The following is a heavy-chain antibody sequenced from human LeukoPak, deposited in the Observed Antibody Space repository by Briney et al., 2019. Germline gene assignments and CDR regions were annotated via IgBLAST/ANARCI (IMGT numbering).Heavy chain of an antibody. J-gene: IGHJ6*02. D-gene: IGHD1-7*01. CDR1: GFTLSSYA. V-gene: IGHV3-23*01. CDR2: ISCSSGDT. CDR3: AKSRGTTLDGSNHYYGLDV. Sequence: PGGSLRLSCAASGFTLSSYAMNWVRQAPGKGLEWVSVISCSSGDTYYPASVKGRFTISRDFSKNTLYLQMNGLRAEDTAVYYCAKSRGTTLDGSNHYYGLDVRGQGTTVTVSS.